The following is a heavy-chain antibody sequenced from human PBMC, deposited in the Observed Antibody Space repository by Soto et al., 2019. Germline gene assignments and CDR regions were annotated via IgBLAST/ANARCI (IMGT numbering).Heavy chain of an antibody. CDR2: ISISGSFT. V-gene: IGHV3-11*06. J-gene: IGHJ6*02. CDR3: TTLHYYGMDV. D-gene: IGHD1-1*01. CDR1: GFTFSDYY. Sequence: GGSLRLSCAASGFTFSDYYISWIRQAPGKGLEWVSYISISGSFTNYADSVKGRFTISRDNAKNSLYLQMNSLRDEDTAVYYCTTLHYYGMDVWGQGTTVTVSS.